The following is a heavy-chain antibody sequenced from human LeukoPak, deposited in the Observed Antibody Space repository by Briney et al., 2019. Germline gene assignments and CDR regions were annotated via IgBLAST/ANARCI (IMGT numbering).Heavy chain of an antibody. CDR3: ARLRYSSGQDY. D-gene: IGHD6-19*01. Sequence: KPSEPLSLTCTVSGGSISTYYWSWIRQPPGEGLEWIGYIYYSGTTNYNPSLKSRVTISVDTSKNQFSLKLSSVTAADTAVYYCARLRYSSGQDYWGQGTLVTVSS. CDR1: GGSISTYY. J-gene: IGHJ4*02. V-gene: IGHV4-59*01. CDR2: IYYSGTT.